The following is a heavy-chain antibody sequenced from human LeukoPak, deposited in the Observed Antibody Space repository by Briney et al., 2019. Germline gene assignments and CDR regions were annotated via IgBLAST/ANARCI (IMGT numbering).Heavy chain of an antibody. V-gene: IGHV1-18*01. CDR1: GYTFSSYG. CDR2: IRVYNGDT. D-gene: IGHD5-24*01. J-gene: IGHJ4*02. Sequence: GASVKVYCKPSGYTFSSYGISWVRQAPGQGLEWMGWIRVYNGDTNYAQKFKGRVTMTTDTSTNTAYMELRSLGSDDTAVYYCARGGSRVTTINILDYWGQGALVTVSS. CDR3: ARGGSRVTTINILDY.